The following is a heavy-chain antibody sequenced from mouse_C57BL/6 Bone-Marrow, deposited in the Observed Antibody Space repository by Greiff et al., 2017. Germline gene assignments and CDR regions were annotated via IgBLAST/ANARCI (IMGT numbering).Heavy chain of an antibody. CDR1: GYTFPSYW. D-gene: IGHD2-5*01. V-gene: IGHV1-55*01. J-gene: IGHJ1*03. CDR2: IYPGSGST. CDR3: ARPYYSNYWYFDV. Sequence: VQLQQPGAELVKPGASVKMSCKASGYTFPSYWITWVKQRPGQGLEWIGDIYPGSGSTNYNEKFKSKATLTVDKSSSTAYMQLSSLTSEDSAVYYCARPYYSNYWYFDVWGTGTTVTVSS.